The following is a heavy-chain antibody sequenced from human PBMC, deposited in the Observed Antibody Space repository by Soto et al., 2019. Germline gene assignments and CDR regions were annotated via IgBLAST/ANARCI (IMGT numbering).Heavy chain of an antibody. CDR1: GFTFSSYS. D-gene: IGHD2-8*02. J-gene: IGHJ4*02. CDR3: ARDKITGLFDY. Sequence: SLRLSCAASGFTFSSYSMNWVRQAPGKGLEWVSSISSSSSYIYYADSVKGRFTISRDNAKNSLYLQMNSLRAEDTAVYYCARDKITGLFDYWGQGTLVTAPQ. V-gene: IGHV3-21*01. CDR2: ISSSSSYI.